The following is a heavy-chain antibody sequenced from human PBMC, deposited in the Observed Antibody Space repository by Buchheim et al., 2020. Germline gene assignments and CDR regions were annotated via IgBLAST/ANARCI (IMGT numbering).Heavy chain of an antibody. J-gene: IGHJ6*02. D-gene: IGHD3-3*01. CDR3: AKGVLRFLEWLLGSYYYGMDV. CDR2: ISYDGSNK. Sequence: QVQLVESGGGVVQPGRSLRLSCAASGFTFSSYGMHWVRQAPGKGLEWVAVISYDGSNKYYADSVKGRFTISRDNSKHTLYLQMNSLRAEDTAVYYCAKGVLRFLEWLLGSYYYGMDVWGQGTT. V-gene: IGHV3-30*18. CDR1: GFTFSSYG.